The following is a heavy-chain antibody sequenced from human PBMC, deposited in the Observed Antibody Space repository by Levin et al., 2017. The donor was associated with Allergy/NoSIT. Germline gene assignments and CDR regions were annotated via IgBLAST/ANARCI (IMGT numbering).Heavy chain of an antibody. CDR2: ISYSGST. D-gene: IGHD3-10*01. Sequence: SETLSLTCTVSGDSVSRSNSYWNWIRQSPGMGLEWIGTISYSGSTFDNPSLTSRVTISVDTSKNQFSLKLSSVTAADTSVYYCARRFTMVRGVYYMDGWGEGTTVTVSS. CDR1: GDSVSRSNSY. V-gene: IGHV4-39*01. J-gene: IGHJ6*03. CDR3: ARRFTMVRGVYYMDG.